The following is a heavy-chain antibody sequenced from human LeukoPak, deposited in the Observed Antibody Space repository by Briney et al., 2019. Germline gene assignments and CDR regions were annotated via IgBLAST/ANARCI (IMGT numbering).Heavy chain of an antibody. D-gene: IGHD2-15*01. Sequence: GGSLRLSCAASGFTFSSYWMSWVRQAPGKGLEWVPAISGSGGSTYYADSVKGRFTISRDNSKNTLYLQMNSLRAEDTAVYYCAKGRCSGGSCYSVDYYYMDVWGKGTTVTVSS. J-gene: IGHJ6*03. V-gene: IGHV3-23*01. CDR3: AKGRCSGGSCYSVDYYYMDV. CDR1: GFTFSSYW. CDR2: ISGSGGST.